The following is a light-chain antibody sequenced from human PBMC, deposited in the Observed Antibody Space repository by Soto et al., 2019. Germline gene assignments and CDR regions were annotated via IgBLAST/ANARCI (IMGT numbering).Light chain of an antibody. CDR3: SSYTSSSTPYV. J-gene: IGLJ1*01. CDR1: SSDVGGYNY. CDR2: EVS. V-gene: IGLV2-14*01. Sequence: QSALTQPASVSGSPGQSITISCTGTSSDVGGYNYVSWYQQHPGKAPKLMIYEVSNRPSGVSNRFSGSKSGNTASLTISGLQADDEADYYCSSYTSSSTPYVFGTGTQLTV.